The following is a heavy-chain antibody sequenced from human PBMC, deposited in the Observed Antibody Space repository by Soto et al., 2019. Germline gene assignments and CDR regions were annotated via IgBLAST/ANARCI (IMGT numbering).Heavy chain of an antibody. D-gene: IGHD3-3*01. J-gene: IGHJ4*02. V-gene: IGHV3-23*01. Sequence: VQLLESGGGLVQPGGSLRLSCAASGFTFSTYAMAWVRQAPGKGLEWVSALSGNSGTTYSADSVKGRFTISRDNSRNTLYLQMSSLRADDTALSYCAKGSKFTIFSPNDYWGQGTLVTVSS. CDR1: GFTFSTYA. CDR2: LSGNSGTT. CDR3: AKGSKFTIFSPNDY.